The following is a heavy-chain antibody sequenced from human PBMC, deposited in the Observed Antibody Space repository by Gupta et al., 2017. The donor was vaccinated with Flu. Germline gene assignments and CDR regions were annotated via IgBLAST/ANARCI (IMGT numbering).Heavy chain of an antibody. Sequence: GFTFTKAWVTWVRQSPGNGLEWVCLIKNEDDGGTMHYAEPIRGRFFISRVDSESTVYLQMNNLNIDDTGVYYCTTGQLWGQGTQVTVSS. J-gene: IGHJ1*01. CDR3: TTGQL. CDR2: IKNEDDGGTM. V-gene: IGHV3-15*05. CDR1: GFTFTKAW. D-gene: IGHD6-13*01.